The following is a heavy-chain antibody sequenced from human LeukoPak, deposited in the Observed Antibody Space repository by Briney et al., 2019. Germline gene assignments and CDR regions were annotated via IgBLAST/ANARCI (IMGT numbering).Heavy chain of an antibody. V-gene: IGHV3-23*01. CDR3: ARDLRYFDWSTKPDY. CDR2: ISGSGGST. CDR1: GFTFSSYG. D-gene: IGHD3-9*01. Sequence: GGSLRLSCAASGFTFSSYGMSWVRQAPGKGLEWVSAISGSGGSTYYADSVKGRFTISRDNAKNSLYLQMNSLRAEDTAVYYCARDLRYFDWSTKPDYWGQGTLVTVSS. J-gene: IGHJ4*02.